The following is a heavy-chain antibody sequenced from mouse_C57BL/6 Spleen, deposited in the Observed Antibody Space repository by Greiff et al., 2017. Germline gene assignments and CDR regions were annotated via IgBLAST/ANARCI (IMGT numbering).Heavy chain of an antibody. Sequence: EVQGVESGGGLVKPGGSLKLSCAASGFTFSDYGMHWVRQAPEKGLEWVAYISSGSSTIYYADTVKGRFTISRDNAKNTLFLQMTSQRSEDTAMYYCARGLRLLYFDYWGQGTTLTVSS. CDR3: ARGLRLLYFDY. J-gene: IGHJ2*01. CDR2: ISSGSSTI. D-gene: IGHD3-2*02. CDR1: GFTFSDYG. V-gene: IGHV5-17*01.